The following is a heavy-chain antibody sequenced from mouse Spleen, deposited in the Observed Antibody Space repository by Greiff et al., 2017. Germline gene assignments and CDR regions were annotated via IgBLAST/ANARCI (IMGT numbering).Heavy chain of an antibody. CDR1: GYTFTSYW. CDR2: IDPSDSYT. Sequence: QVQLQQSGDDLVKPGASVKLSCKASGYTFTSYWMHWVKQRPGQGLEWIGEIDPSDSYTNYNQKFKGKATLTVDKSSSTAYMQLSSLTSEDSAVYYCARGDYYDGSYRFAYWGQGTLVTVSA. D-gene: IGHD1-1*01. J-gene: IGHJ3*01. V-gene: IGHV1-69*02. CDR3: ARGDYYDGSYRFAY.